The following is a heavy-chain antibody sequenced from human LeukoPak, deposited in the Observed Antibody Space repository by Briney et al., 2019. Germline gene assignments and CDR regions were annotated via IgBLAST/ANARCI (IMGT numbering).Heavy chain of an antibody. CDR2: INHSGST. CDR1: GGSFSGYY. J-gene: IGHJ4*02. D-gene: IGHD6-19*01. Sequence: SETLSLTCAVYGGSFSGYYWSWIRQPPGKGLEWIGEINHSGSTNYNPSLKSRVTISVDTPKNQFSLKLSSVTAADTAVYYCARGGWLSFDYWGQGTLVTVSS. V-gene: IGHV4-34*01. CDR3: ARGGWLSFDY.